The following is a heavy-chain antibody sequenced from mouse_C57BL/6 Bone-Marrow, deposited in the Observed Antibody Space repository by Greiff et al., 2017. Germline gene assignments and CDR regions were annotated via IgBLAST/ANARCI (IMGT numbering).Heavy chain of an antibody. V-gene: IGHV1-55*01. CDR1: GYTFTSYW. J-gene: IGHJ4*01. Sequence: QVQLKQPGAELVKPGASVKLSCKASGYTFTSYWITWVKQRPGQGLEWIGDIYPGSGSTNSNEKFKSKATLTVDTSSSTAYMQLSSLTSEDSAGDYCARSLMDYWGQGTSVTVAS. CDR3: ARSLMDY. CDR2: IYPGSGST.